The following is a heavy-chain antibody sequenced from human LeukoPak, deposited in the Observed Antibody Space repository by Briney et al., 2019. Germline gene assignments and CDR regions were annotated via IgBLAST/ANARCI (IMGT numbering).Heavy chain of an antibody. Sequence: ASVKVSCKASGYTFTGYYMHWVRQAPGQGLEWMGWINPNSGGTNYAQKFQGRVTMTRDTSIGTAYMELSRLRSDDTAVYYCARWPSKTPSKVFDYWGQGTLVTVSP. CDR3: ARWPSKTPSKVFDY. CDR2: INPNSGGT. CDR1: GYTFTGYY. J-gene: IGHJ4*02. V-gene: IGHV1-2*02.